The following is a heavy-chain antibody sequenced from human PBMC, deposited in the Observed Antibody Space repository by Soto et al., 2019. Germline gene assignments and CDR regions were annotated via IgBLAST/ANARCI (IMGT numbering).Heavy chain of an antibody. CDR3: AKDYYDSSGYYERGFDY. CDR1: GFTFSSYA. D-gene: IGHD3-22*01. V-gene: IGHV3-23*01. CDR2: ISGSGGST. Sequence: GGSLRLSCAASGFTFSSYAMSWVRQAPGKGLEWVSAISGSGGSTYYADSVKGRFTISRDNSKNTLYLQMNSLRAEDTAVYYCAKDYYDSSGYYERGFDYWGQGTLVTVSS. J-gene: IGHJ4*02.